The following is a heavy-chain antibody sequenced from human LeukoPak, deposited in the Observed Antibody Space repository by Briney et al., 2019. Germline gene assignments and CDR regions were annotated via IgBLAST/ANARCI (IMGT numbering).Heavy chain of an antibody. J-gene: IGHJ4*02. CDR1: GYTFTSYG. Sequence: GASVKVSCKASGYTFTSYGISWVRQAPGQGLEWMGWISAYNGNTNYAQKLQGRVTMTTDTSTSTAYMGLRSLRSDHPAVYFCARDRSSNFDYWGQGNLVTVSS. D-gene: IGHD6-19*01. CDR2: ISAYNGNT. V-gene: IGHV1-18*04. CDR3: ARDRSSNFDY.